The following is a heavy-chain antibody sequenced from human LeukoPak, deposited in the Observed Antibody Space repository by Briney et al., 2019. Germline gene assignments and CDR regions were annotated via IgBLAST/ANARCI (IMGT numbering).Heavy chain of an antibody. CDR3: ARKQTGTMYDV. J-gene: IGHJ4*02. CDR2: IYYSGTT. CDR1: GGSISSYY. Sequence: SETLSLTCTVSGGSISSYYWSWIRQPPGKGLEWIGYIYYSGTTNYNPSLKSRVNLSVDTSKNQFSLRLYSVTAADTAVYYCARKQTGTMYDVWGRGTQVTVSS. D-gene: IGHD1-7*01. V-gene: IGHV4-59*12.